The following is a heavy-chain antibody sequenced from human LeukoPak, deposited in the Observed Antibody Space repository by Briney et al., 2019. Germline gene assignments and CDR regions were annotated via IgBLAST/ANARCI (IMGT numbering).Heavy chain of an antibody. J-gene: IGHJ4*02. D-gene: IGHD3-22*01. CDR2: INPNSGGT. V-gene: IGHV1-2*06. Sequence: ASVKVSCKASGYTFTCYYMHWVRQAPGQGLEWMGRINPNSGGTNYAQKFQGRVTMTRDTSISTAYMELSRLRSDDTAVYYCAREVVVITYYFDYWGQGTPVTVSS. CDR1: GYTFTCYY. CDR3: AREVVVITYYFDY.